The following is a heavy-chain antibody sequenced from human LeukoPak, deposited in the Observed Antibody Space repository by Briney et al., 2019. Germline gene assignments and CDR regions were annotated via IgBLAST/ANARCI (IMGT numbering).Heavy chain of an antibody. CDR2: INPNSGGT. J-gene: IGHJ3*02. V-gene: IGHV1-2*04. D-gene: IGHD3-10*01. CDR1: GYTFTGYY. CDR3: ARSGFGEDGAFHI. Sequence: ASVKVSCKASGYTFTGYYMHWVRQAPGQGLEWMGWINPNSGGTNYAQKFQGWVTMTRDTSNSTAYMELSRLRSDDTAVYYCARSGFGEDGAFHIWGQGTMVTVSS.